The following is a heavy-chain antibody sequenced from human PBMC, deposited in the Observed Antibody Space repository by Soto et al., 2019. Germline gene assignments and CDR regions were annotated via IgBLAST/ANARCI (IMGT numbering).Heavy chain of an antibody. CDR3: SKDGPYYYGSGSYYYFDY. CDR1: GFTFDDYT. D-gene: IGHD3-10*01. J-gene: IGHJ4*02. Sequence: EVQLVESGGVVVQPGGSLRLSCAASGFTFDDYTMHWVRQAPGKGLEWVSLISWDGGSTYYADSVKGRFTISRDNSKNSLYLQMNSLRTEDTAFYYCSKDGPYYYGSGSYYYFDYWGQGTLVTGSS. CDR2: ISWDGGST. V-gene: IGHV3-43*01.